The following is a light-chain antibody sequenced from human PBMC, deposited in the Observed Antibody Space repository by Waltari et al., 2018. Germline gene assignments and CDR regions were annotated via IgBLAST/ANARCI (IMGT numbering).Light chain of an antibody. V-gene: IGKV1-33*01. CDR3: QQYDRFWT. Sequence: DIQMTQSPSSLSASVGDRVTIACLASEDISYYLNWYQQKPGKAPKLLIYDASHLETGVSSRFTGSGSGTHFTLTINSLQPEDFATYYCQQYDRFWTFGQGTRVEIK. J-gene: IGKJ1*01. CDR1: EDISYY. CDR2: DAS.